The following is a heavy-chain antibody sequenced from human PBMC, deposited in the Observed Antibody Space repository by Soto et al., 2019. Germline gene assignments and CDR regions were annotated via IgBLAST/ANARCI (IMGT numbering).Heavy chain of an antibody. CDR2: ISYDGSNK. D-gene: IGHD3-22*01. V-gene: IGHV3-30-3*02. J-gene: IGHJ4*02. Sequence: GGSLSLSCAASGFTFSSYAMHWVRQAPGKGLEWVAVISYDGSNKYYADSVKGRFTISRDNSKNTLYLQMNSLRAEDTAVYYCAKSRYSDSSGDFYDYWGQGTLVTVSS. CDR3: AKSRYSDSSGDFYDY. CDR1: GFTFSSYA.